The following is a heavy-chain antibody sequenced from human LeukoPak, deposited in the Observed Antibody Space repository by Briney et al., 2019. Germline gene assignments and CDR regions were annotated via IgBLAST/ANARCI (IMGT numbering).Heavy chain of an antibody. Sequence: GGSLRLFCAASGFTFDDYAMHWVRQAPGKGLEWVSGISWNSGSIGYADSVKGRFTISRDNAKNSLYLQMNSLRAEDTALYYCAKVIGYAESGYLTSAVDYWGQGTLVTVSS. CDR1: GFTFDDYA. V-gene: IGHV3-9*01. CDR3: AKVIGYAESGYLTSAVDY. CDR2: ISWNSGSI. D-gene: IGHD3-22*01. J-gene: IGHJ4*02.